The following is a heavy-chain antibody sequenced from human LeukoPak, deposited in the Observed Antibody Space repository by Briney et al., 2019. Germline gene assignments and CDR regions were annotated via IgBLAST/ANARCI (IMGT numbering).Heavy chain of an antibody. J-gene: IGHJ5*02. Sequence: SETLSLTCHVSGGSISSSNYYWGWIRQPPGKGLEWIGNVYYSGSASFNPSLKSRVTISADTSKNQFSLKLSSVTAADTPVYYCASAMRITIFKGGFDPWGQGALVTVS. CDR1: GGSISSSNYY. CDR2: VYYSGSA. D-gene: IGHD3-3*01. V-gene: IGHV4-39*07. CDR3: ASAMRITIFKGGFDP.